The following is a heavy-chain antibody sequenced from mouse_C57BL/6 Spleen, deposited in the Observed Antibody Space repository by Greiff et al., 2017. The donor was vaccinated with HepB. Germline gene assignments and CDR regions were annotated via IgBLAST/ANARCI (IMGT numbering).Heavy chain of an antibody. J-gene: IGHJ1*03. V-gene: IGHV5-4*01. Sequence: DVMLVESGGGLVKPGGSLKLSCAASGFTFSSYAMSWVRQTPEKRLEWVATISDGGSYTYYPDNVKGRFTISRDNAKNNLYLQMSHLKSEDTAMYYCARDRDYDYDGIRWYFDVWGTGTTVTVSS. D-gene: IGHD2-4*01. CDR1: GFTFSSYA. CDR2: ISDGGSYT. CDR3: ARDRDYDYDGIRWYFDV.